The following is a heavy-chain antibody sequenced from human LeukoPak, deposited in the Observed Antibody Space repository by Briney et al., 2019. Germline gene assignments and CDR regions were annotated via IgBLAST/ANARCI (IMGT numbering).Heavy chain of an antibody. CDR3: AKDLGLGTRIDF. V-gene: IGHV3-30*02. CDR1: VFPFSSFG. CDR2: IRFDGSNE. Sequence: GGPVILSCAASVFPFSSFGVHWLRQAPGRGLVGVTFIRFDGSNEYYTDSVKGRFTTSRDNTKNTLSLQMTSLRPEDTAVYYCAKDLGLGTRIDFRGQGTLVTVAS. J-gene: IGHJ4*02. D-gene: IGHD1-1*01.